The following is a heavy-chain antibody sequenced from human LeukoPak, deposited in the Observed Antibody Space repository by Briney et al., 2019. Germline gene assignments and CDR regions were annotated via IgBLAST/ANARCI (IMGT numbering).Heavy chain of an antibody. Sequence: GESLKISCKGSGYNFTSYWIGWVRQMPGKGLEWMGIVYPGDFDTRYSPSFQGQVTISADKSISTAYLQWSSLKASDTAMYYCARVTEVVLAVEFDYWGQGTLVTVSS. CDR3: ARVTEVVLAVEFDY. V-gene: IGHV5-51*01. J-gene: IGHJ4*02. D-gene: IGHD2-2*01. CDR2: VYPGDFDT. CDR1: GYNFTSYW.